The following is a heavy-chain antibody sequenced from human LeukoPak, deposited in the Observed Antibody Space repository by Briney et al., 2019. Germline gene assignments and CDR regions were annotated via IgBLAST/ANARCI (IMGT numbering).Heavy chain of an antibody. J-gene: IGHJ4*02. CDR1: GYSISSGYY. V-gene: IGHV4-38-2*02. D-gene: IGHD3-22*01. Sequence: PSETLSLTCIVSGYSISSGYYWGWIRQPPGKGLEWIGNIYHSGSTYYNPSLKSRVTISVNTSNNQFSLKLSSVTAADTAVYYCARTYGSSGYFDYWGQGTLVTVSS. CDR2: IYHSGST. CDR3: ARTYGSSGYFDY.